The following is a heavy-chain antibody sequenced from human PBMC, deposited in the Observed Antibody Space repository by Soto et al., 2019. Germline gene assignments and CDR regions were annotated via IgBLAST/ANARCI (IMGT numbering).Heavy chain of an antibody. CDR2: IIPILGIA. J-gene: IGHJ4*02. D-gene: IGHD5-12*01. Sequence: GASVKVSCKASGGTFSSYTISWVRQAPGQGLEWMGRIIPILGIANYAQKFQGRVTITADKSTSTAYMELSSLRSEDTAVYYCARAPMGSGFFDYWGQGTLVTVSS. CDR1: GGTFSSYT. V-gene: IGHV1-69*02. CDR3: ARAPMGSGFFDY.